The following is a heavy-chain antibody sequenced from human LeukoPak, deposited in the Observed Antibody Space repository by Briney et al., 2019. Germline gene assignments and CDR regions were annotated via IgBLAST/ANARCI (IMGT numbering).Heavy chain of an antibody. CDR1: GYSFINYG. V-gene: IGHV1-18*01. CDR3: GRDWSGSYSWARFYYYGMDV. CDR2: ISADNGNT. D-gene: IGHD1-26*01. Sequence: ASVKVSCKASGYSFINYGVSWVRQAPGQGLEWMGWISADNGNTNYAQKLQGRVTMTTDTSTSTAYMELRSLRSDDTAVYYCGRDWSGSYSWARFYYYGMDVWGRGTTVTVSS. J-gene: IGHJ6*02.